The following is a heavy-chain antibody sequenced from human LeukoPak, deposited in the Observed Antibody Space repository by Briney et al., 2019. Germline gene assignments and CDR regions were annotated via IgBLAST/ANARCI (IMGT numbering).Heavy chain of an antibody. CDR3: ARGPRIAAAGTNYFDY. V-gene: IGHV4-34*01. CDR1: GGSFSGYY. Sequence: PSETLSLTCAVYGGSFSGYYWSWIRQPPGKGLEWIGEINHSGSTNYNPSLKSRVTISVDTSKNQFSLKLSSVTAADTAVYYCARGPRIAAAGTNYFDYWGQGTLVTVSS. D-gene: IGHD6-13*01. CDR2: INHSGST. J-gene: IGHJ4*02.